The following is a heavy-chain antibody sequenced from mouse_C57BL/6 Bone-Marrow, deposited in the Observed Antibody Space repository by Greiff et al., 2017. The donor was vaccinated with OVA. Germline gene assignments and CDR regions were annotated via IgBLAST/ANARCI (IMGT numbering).Heavy chain of an antibody. CDR3: TTYRY. CDR2: IDPENGDT. Sequence: QRFGAELVGPGASSKWSCKASGFKFKDDYMPWVKQRPEQGLEWIGWIDPENGDTEYASKFQGKATITADTSSNTAYLQLSSLTSEDTAVYYCTTYRYWGQGTTLTVSS. J-gene: IGHJ2*01. CDR1: GFKFKDDY. V-gene: IGHV14-4*01.